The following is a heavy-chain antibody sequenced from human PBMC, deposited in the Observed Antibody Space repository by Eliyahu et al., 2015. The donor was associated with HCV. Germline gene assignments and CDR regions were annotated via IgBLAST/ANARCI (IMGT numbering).Heavy chain of an antibody. CDR3: AGTIVVVPAATYNWFDP. V-gene: IGHV4-34*01. Sequence: QVQLHQWGAGLLKPSETLSLTCAVYGGSXSGYYWXXXRXPPGKGLEWIAEXNHXGSTNFNPXLKSRFTISVDTSKNQFSLKLTSVTAADTAVYYCAGTIVVVPAATYNWFDPWGQGTLVTVSS. CDR2: XNHXGST. J-gene: IGHJ5*02. D-gene: IGHD2-2*01. CDR1: GGSXSGYY.